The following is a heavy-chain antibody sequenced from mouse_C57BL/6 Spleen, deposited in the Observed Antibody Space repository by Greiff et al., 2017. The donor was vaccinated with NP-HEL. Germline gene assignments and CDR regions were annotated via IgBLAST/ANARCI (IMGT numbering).Heavy chain of an antibody. CDR1: GYTFTDYY. V-gene: IGHV1-19*01. Sequence: VQLKQSGPVLVKPGASVKMSCKASGYTFTDYYMNWVKQSHGKSLEWIGVINPYNGGTSYNQKFKGKATLTVDKSSSTAYMELNSLTSEDSAVYYCARRGEFDYWGQGTTLTVSS. CDR3: ARRGEFDY. J-gene: IGHJ2*01. CDR2: INPYNGGT.